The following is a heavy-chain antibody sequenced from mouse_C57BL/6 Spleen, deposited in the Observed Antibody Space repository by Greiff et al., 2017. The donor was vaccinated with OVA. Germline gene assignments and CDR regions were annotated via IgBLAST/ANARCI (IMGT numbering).Heavy chain of an antibody. CDR1: GFSLTSYG. J-gene: IGHJ4*01. Sequence: VQRVESGPGLVQPSQSLSITCTVSGFSLTSYGVHWVRQPPGKGLEWLGVIWSGGSTDYNAAFISRLSISKDNSKSQVFFKMNSLQADDTAIYYCAKNYYGSSYEAMDYWGQGTSVTVSS. D-gene: IGHD1-1*01. V-gene: IGHV2-4*01. CDR3: AKNYYGSSYEAMDY. CDR2: IWSGGST.